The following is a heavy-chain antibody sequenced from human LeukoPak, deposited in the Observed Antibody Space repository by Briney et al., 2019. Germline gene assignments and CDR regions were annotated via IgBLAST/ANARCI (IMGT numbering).Heavy chain of an antibody. D-gene: IGHD4-17*01. CDR1: GFIFSSYA. Sequence: PGGSLRLSCAASGFIFSSYAMHWVRQAPGKGLEWVAVIWYDENNKYYTDSVKGRFTISRDNSKNTLYLQMNSLRAEDTAVYYCARELDGDYGNFDYWGQGTLVTVSS. CDR2: IWYDENNK. J-gene: IGHJ4*02. V-gene: IGHV3-33*01. CDR3: ARELDGDYGNFDY.